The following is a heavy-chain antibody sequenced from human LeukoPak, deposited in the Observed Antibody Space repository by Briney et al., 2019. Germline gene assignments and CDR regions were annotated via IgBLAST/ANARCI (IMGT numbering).Heavy chain of an antibody. CDR3: AKDLLLLWFGGNYYYYYGMDV. Sequence: AGGSLRLSCAASGFTFSSYGMHWVRQAPGKGLGWVAVISYDGSNKYYADSVKGRFTISRDNSKNTLYLQMNSLRAEDTAVYYCAKDLLLLWFGGNYYYYYGMDVWGKGTTVTVSS. J-gene: IGHJ6*04. D-gene: IGHD3-10*01. V-gene: IGHV3-30*18. CDR2: ISYDGSNK. CDR1: GFTFSSYG.